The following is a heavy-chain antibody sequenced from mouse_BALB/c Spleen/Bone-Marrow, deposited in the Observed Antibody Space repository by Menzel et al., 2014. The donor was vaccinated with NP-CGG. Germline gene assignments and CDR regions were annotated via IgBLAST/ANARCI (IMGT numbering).Heavy chain of an antibody. V-gene: IGHV1-63*02. CDR1: GYTFTNYW. CDR3: ARRGTGVDY. Sequence: VKLMESGAELVRPGTSVKISCKASGYTFTNYWLGRVKQRPGHGLEWIGDIYPGGGYTNYNEKFKSKATLTADTSSSTAYMQLSSLTSEDSAVYFCARRGTGVDYWGQGTTLTVSS. J-gene: IGHJ2*01. D-gene: IGHD4-1*01. CDR2: IYPGGGYT.